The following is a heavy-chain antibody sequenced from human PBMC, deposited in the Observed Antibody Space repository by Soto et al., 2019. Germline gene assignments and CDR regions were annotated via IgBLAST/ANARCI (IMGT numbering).Heavy chain of an antibody. V-gene: IGHV1-69*01. J-gene: IGHJ4*02. Sequence: QVQLVQSGAEVKKPGSSVKVSCKASGGTFSSYAISWVRQAPGQGLEWMGGIIPIFGIANYAQKFQGRVRITADESTRTADMELSSLRSEGTALYYCARVGIVARGPYFDYWGQGTLVTVSS. CDR3: ARVGIVARGPYFDY. D-gene: IGHD6-6*01. CDR2: IIPIFGIA. CDR1: GGTFSSYA.